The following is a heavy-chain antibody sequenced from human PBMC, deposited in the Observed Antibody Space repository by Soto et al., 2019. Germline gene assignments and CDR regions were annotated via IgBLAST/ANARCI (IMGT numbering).Heavy chain of an antibody. CDR1: GLSFSTHA. V-gene: IGHV3-23*01. CDR3: ARVRHSGLVTAIKQLAIDF. Sequence: GGSLRLSCAASGLSFSTHAMSWVRQAPGKGLEWVSSILGDGVDTFYADSVKDRFTISRDNSKNTLYLRMDSLRSDDTAVYYCARVRHSGLVTAIKQLAIDFRGPGTMVTVSS. CDR2: ILGDGVDT. J-gene: IGHJ3*01. D-gene: IGHD2-21*02.